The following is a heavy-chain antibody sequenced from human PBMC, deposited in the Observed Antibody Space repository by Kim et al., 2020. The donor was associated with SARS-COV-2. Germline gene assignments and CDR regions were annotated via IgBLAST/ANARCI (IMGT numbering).Heavy chain of an antibody. CDR3: ARGGATIGAPRVSSSWYDPDPVRRDWFDP. CDR1: GYTFTGYY. J-gene: IGHJ5*02. Sequence: ASVKVSCKASGYTFTGYYMHWVRQAPGQGLEWMGWINPNSGGTNYAQKFQGRVTMTRDTSISTAYMELSRLRSDDTAVYYCARGGATIGAPRVSSSWYDPDPVRRDWFDPWGQGTLVTVSS. D-gene: IGHD6-13*01. V-gene: IGHV1-2*02. CDR2: INPNSGGT.